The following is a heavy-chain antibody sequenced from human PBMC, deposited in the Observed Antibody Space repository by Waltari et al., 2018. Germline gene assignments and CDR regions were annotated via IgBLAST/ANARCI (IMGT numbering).Heavy chain of an antibody. V-gene: IGHV3-74*01. Sequence: EVQLVESGGGLVQPGGSLRLSCAASGFTFGSYWMHWVRQVPGKGLVWVSRVTIDGSSTTYADSVKGRFTISRDNARNTLYLQMNSLRAEDTAVYYCARDGHGTVDFDLWGQGTVVTVSS. J-gene: IGHJ4*02. CDR3: ARDGHGTVDFDL. CDR2: VTIDGSST. CDR1: GFTFGSYW.